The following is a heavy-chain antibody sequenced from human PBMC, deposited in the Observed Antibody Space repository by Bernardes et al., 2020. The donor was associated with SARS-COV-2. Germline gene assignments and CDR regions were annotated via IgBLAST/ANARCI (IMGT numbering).Heavy chain of an antibody. CDR2: IYVSGTT. V-gene: IGHV4-39*01. J-gene: IGHJ4*02. Sequence: SETLSLTCAVSGASISSSSFYWGWIRQPPGKGLEWIGNIYVSGTTYYNPSLKGRVTISTDTSRNQFSLKLSSVTAADTAVYFCARSTSGWFPTDSWGQGTLVTVSS. CDR3: ARSTSGWFPTDS. D-gene: IGHD6-19*01. CDR1: GASISSSSFY.